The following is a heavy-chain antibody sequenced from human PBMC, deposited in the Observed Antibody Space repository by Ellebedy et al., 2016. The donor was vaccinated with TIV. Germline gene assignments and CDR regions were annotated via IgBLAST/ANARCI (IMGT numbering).Heavy chain of an antibody. CDR2: IGTAGDT. CDR3: ARATEGLDY. CDR1: GFTFSTCD. D-gene: IGHD1-14*01. J-gene: IGHJ4*02. V-gene: IGHV3-13*01. Sequence: PGGSLRLSCAASGFTFSTCDMHCVRQVTGKGLESVSAIGTAGDTYYPGSVKVRFTISRENAKNSLYLQMNSLRAGDTAVYYCARATEGLDYWGQGTLATGSS.